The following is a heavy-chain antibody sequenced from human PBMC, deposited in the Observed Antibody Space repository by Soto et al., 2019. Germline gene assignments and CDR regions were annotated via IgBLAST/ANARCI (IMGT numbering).Heavy chain of an antibody. V-gene: IGHV4-59*08. Sequence: QVQLQESGPGLVKPSETLSLTCTVSGGSISSYYWSWIRQPPGKGLEWIGYIYYSGSTNYNPSLKSRVTISVDTSKNQFSLKLSSMTAADTAVYYCARQEDYGDKRGGFDYWGQGTLVTVSS. CDR1: GGSISSYY. D-gene: IGHD4-17*01. J-gene: IGHJ4*02. CDR3: ARQEDYGDKRGGFDY. CDR2: IYYSGST.